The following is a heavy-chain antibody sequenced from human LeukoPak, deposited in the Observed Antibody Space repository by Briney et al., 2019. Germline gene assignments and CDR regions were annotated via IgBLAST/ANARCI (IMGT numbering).Heavy chain of an antibody. V-gene: IGHV3-33*03. CDR3: ATICSTSCYGYYMDV. CDR2: IWNDGSNK. Sequence: GGSLRLSCAASGFTFSIYGMHWVRQAPNKGLEWVAIIWNDGSNKYYADSVKGRFTISRDNAKNSLSLQMNSLRVEDTAVYYCATICSTSCYGYYMDVWGKGTTVTVSS. CDR1: GFTFSIYG. J-gene: IGHJ6*03. D-gene: IGHD2-2*01.